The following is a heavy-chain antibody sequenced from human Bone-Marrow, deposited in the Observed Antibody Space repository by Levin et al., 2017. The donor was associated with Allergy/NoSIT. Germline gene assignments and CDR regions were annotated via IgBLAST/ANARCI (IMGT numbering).Heavy chain of an antibody. J-gene: IGHJ4*02. CDR1: GFAFNTYA. CDR3: ARSTMVRGAKYFFDS. Sequence: PGGSLRLSCAASGFAFNTYAMTWVRQAPGKGLEWVSTLSSNDHTTHYAGSVKGRFTISRDNSNNTLYLQMSSLRAEDSAIYYCARSTMVRGAKYFFDSWGQGTLVTVSS. D-gene: IGHD3-10*01. CDR2: LSSNDHTT. V-gene: IGHV3-23*01.